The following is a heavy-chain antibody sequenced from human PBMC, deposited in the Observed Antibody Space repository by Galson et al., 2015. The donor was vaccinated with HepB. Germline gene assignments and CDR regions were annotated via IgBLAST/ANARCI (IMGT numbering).Heavy chain of an antibody. D-gene: IGHD1-26*01. V-gene: IGHV3-23*01. CDR3: AKGGVGELQRH. CDR1: GFTFSSYA. Sequence: SLRLSCAASGFTFSSYAMSWVRQAPGKGLEWVSGISGSVRSTYYADSVKGRFTISRDNSKNTLYLQMSSLRAEDTAVYYCAKGGVGELQRHWGQGTLVTVSS. CDR2: ISGSVRST. J-gene: IGHJ4*02.